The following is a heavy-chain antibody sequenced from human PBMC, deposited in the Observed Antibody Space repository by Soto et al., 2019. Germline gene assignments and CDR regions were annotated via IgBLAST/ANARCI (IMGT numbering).Heavy chain of an antibody. CDR2: IYWDDDK. CDR1: GFSLSTSGVG. D-gene: IGHD5-18*01. CDR3: ARSLDTAMVRYYYYCYGMDV. Sequence: QITLKESGPTLVKPTQTLTLTCTFSGFSLSTSGVGVGWIRQPPGKALEWLALIYWDDDKRYSPSLKSRLTIPKNPSKNQVVLTMTNMDPEDTATYYGARSLDTAMVRYYYYCYGMDVWGPGTTVTVSS. V-gene: IGHV2-5*02. J-gene: IGHJ6*02.